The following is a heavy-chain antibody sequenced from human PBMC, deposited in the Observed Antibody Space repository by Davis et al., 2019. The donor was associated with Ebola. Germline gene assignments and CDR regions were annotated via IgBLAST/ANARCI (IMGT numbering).Heavy chain of an antibody. V-gene: IGHV7-4-1*02. J-gene: IGHJ4*02. CDR2: INTNTGNP. Sequence: ASVKVSCKASGYTFTGYGISWVRQAPGQGLEWMGWINTNTGNPTYAQGFTGRFVFSLDTSVSTAYLQISSLKAEDTAVYYCARDAFGVVVAAPDYWGQGTLVTVSS. CDR3: ARDAFGVVVAAPDY. CDR1: GYTFTGYG. D-gene: IGHD2-15*01.